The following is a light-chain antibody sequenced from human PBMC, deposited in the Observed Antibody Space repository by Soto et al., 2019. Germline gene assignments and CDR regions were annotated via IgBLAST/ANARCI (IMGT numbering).Light chain of an antibody. Sequence: AIQMTQSPSSLSASVGDRVTITCRASQGIRNDLGWYQQKPGKAPKLLIYAASSLQSGVPSRFSGSGSGTDFTLTMSCLQPEDFATYYCLQDYNYPWTFGQGTKVEIK. J-gene: IGKJ1*01. CDR3: LQDYNYPWT. CDR2: AAS. CDR1: QGIRND. V-gene: IGKV1-6*01.